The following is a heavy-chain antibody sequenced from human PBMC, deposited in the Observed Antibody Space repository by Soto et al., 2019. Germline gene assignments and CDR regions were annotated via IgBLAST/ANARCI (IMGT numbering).Heavy chain of an antibody. D-gene: IGHD3-3*01. V-gene: IGHV4-39*07. CDR1: GGSISSSSYY. CDR2: IYYSGST. CDR3: ARGQRFSDWFDP. J-gene: IGHJ5*02. Sequence: SETLSLTCTVSGGSISSSSYYWGWIRQPPGKGLEWIGYIYYSGSTYYNPSLKSRVTISLDTSMNHFSLRLSSVTAADTAVYYCARGQRFSDWFDPWGQGTLVTVSS.